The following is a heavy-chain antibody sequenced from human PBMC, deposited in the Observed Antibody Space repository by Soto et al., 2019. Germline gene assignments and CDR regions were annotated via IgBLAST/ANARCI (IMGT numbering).Heavy chain of an antibody. V-gene: IGHV1-46*01. Sequence: QVQLVQSGAEVKKPGASVKVSCKASGYIFTNHYIHWVLQAPGQGLEWMGIINPSGGSTNYLQKFQGRITMTRDTSTSTVYMELSSLRSEDTAVYFCARADYYDSSGFYYDCWGQGTLVTVSS. D-gene: IGHD3-22*01. CDR2: INPSGGST. J-gene: IGHJ4*02. CDR1: GYIFTNHY. CDR3: ARADYYDSSGFYYDC.